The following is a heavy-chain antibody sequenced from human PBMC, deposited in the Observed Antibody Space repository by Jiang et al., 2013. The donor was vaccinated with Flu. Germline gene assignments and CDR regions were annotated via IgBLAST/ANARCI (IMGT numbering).Heavy chain of an antibody. J-gene: IGHJ4*02. Sequence: ILGTLNYAQKFQGRVMITADESTSTAYMELSSLRSEDTAVYYCARTAYSSGTMFYFDYWGQGTLVTVSS. CDR2: ILGTL. D-gene: IGHD6-19*01. CDR3: ARTAYSSGTMFYFDY. V-gene: IGHV1-69*11.